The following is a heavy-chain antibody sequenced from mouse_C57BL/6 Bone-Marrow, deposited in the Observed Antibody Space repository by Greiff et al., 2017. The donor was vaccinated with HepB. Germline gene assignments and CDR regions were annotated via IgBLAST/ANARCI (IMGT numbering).Heavy chain of an antibody. CDR3: ARRVDDYCGNYGFAY. J-gene: IGHJ3*01. V-gene: IGHV1-52*01. CDR2: IDPSDSDT. Sequence: QVQLQQPGAELVRPGSSVKLSCKASGYTFTSYWMHWVKQRPRQGLEWIGNIDPSDSDTHYNQKFKDKATLTVDKSSSTAYMQLSSLTSEDSAVYYCARRVDDYCGNYGFAYWGQGTLVTVSA. CDR1: GYTFTSYW. D-gene: IGHD2-1*01.